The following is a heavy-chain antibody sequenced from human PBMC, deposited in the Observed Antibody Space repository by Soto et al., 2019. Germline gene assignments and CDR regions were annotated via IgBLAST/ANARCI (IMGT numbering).Heavy chain of an antibody. V-gene: IGHV4-39*07. Sequence: SETPSLTCTVSGGSITSGGYYWGWIRQHPGKGLEWIGQIYYSGSTNYNPSLKSRVTISVDTSKNQFSLKLSSVTAADTAVYYCARGWGRIFDYWGQGTLVTVSS. CDR3: ARGWGRIFDY. D-gene: IGHD7-27*01. CDR2: IYYSGST. CDR1: GGSITSGGYY. J-gene: IGHJ4*02.